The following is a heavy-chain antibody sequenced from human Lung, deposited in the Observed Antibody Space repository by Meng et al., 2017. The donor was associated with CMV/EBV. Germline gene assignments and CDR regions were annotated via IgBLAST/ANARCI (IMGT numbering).Heavy chain of an antibody. CDR1: GDSFSTQT. D-gene: IGHD1-14*01. CDR2: LIAVFDKT. CDR3: ARGRRNEPLFDY. V-gene: IGHV1-69*13. Sequence: GQPGAEVKKPGHSVKVACKTSGDSFSTQTFSWVRQAPGQGLEWMGGLIAVFDKTKAAPRFQDRVTFTADESTSTAYMELSSLTFDDTAVYFCARGRRNEPLFDYWGQGTLVTVSS. J-gene: IGHJ4*02.